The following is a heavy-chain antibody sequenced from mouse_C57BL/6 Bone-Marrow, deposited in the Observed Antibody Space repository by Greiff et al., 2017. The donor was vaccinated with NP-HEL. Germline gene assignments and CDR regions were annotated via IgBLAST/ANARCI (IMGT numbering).Heavy chain of an antibody. CDR2: IRNKANNHAT. CDR1: GFTFSDAW. J-gene: IGHJ3*01. D-gene: IGHD2-5*01. Sequence: EVQVVESGGGLVQPGGSMKLSCAASGFTFSDAWMDWVRQSPEKGLEWVAEIRNKANNHATYYAESVKGRFTISRDDSKSSVYLQMNSLRAEDTGIYYCTRPPYYSNYEGFAYWGQGTLVTVSA. V-gene: IGHV6-6*01. CDR3: TRPPYYSNYEGFAY.